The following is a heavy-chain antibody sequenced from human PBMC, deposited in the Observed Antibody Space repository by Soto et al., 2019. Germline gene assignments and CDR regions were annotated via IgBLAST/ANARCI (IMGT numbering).Heavy chain of an antibody. J-gene: IGHJ5*02. D-gene: IGHD3-3*02. V-gene: IGHV3-21*01. CDR3: ARDKPIRTAPGRNWFDP. CDR2: ISSSSSYI. CDR1: GFTFSSYS. Sequence: XESLRLACAASGFTFSSYSKNWVRQAPGKGLEWVSSISSSSSYIYYADSVKGRFTISRDNAKNSLYLQMNSLRAEDTAVYYCARDKPIRTAPGRNWFDPWGQGTLVTVSS.